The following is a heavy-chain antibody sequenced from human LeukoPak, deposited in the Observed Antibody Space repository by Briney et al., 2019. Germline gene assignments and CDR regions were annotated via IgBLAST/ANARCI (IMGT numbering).Heavy chain of an antibody. J-gene: IGHJ4*02. CDR3: ARLYRSGSWALYYFDY. CDR1: GFTFSDYY. D-gene: IGHD6-19*01. CDR2: ISTSGSNI. V-gene: IGHV3-11*04. Sequence: PGGSLRLSCAASGFTFSDYYMSWMRQAPGGGGEWVSYISTSGSNIYDADSVKGRFTISRDNAKNSLYLRMNSLRAEDTAVYYCARLYRSGSWALYYFDYWGQGTLVTVSS.